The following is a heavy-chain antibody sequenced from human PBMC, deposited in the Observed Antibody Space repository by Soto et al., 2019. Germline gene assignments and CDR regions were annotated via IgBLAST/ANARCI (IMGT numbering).Heavy chain of an antibody. CDR2: INAGNGNT. J-gene: IGHJ4*02. V-gene: IGHV1-3*01. D-gene: IGHD2-15*01. Sequence: ASLMVSCKSSGYTFTSYAMHWVRQAPGQRLEWMGWINAGNGNTKYSQKFQGRVTITRDTSASTAYMELSSLRSEDTAVYYCARDLGGWPDYWGQGTLVSVSS. CDR1: GYTFTSYA. CDR3: ARDLGGWPDY.